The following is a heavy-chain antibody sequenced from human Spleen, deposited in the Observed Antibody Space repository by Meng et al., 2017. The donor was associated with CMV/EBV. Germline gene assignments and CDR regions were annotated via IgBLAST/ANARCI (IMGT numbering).Heavy chain of an antibody. CDR3: ARVIRLWSGFRYYYGMDV. D-gene: IGHD3-3*01. V-gene: IGHV1-18*03. CDR2: ISAYNGNT. Sequence: ASVKVSCKASGYTFTSYGITWVRQAPGQGLEWMGWISAYNGNTNYAQKLQGRVTMTTDTSTSTAYMELRSLRSDDMAVYYCARVIRLWSGFRYYYGMDVWGQGTTVTVSS. CDR1: GYTFTSYG. J-gene: IGHJ6*02.